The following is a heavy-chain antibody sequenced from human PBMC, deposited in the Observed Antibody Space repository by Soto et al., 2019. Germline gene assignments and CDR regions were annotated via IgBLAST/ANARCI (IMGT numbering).Heavy chain of an antibody. Sequence: SDTLSLSCTVSGDSISGGASFWSWIRPPPGKGLEWIANVYYSGSSYYNPSLKSRLTISVDTTKNQFSLQLKSMTAADTAVYYCAKLSCTSSTCYFPGWFDPWGQGTLVTVSS. CDR1: GDSISGGASF. J-gene: IGHJ5*02. V-gene: IGHV4-30-4*02. CDR2: VYYSGSS. CDR3: AKLSCTSSTCYFPGWFDP. D-gene: IGHD2-2*01.